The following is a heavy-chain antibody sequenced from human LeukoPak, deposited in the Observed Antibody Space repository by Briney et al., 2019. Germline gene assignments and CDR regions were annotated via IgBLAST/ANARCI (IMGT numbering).Heavy chain of an antibody. V-gene: IGHV1-8*01. D-gene: IGHD3-10*01. J-gene: IGHJ4*02. CDR3: FTMVRRPRFDY. CDR2: MNPNRGNT. CDR1: GYTFTSYD. Sequence: ASVKVSCKASGYTFTSYDINWVRQATGQGLEWMGLMNPNRGNTGYAQKFQGRVTMTRHTSINTAYMELSSLRSEDTAVYYCFTMVRRPRFDYWVQGSLVSVSS.